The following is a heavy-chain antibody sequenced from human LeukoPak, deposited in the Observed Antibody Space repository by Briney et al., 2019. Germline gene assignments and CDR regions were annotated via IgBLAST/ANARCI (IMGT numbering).Heavy chain of an antibody. D-gene: IGHD1-14*01. Sequence: SENLSLNCTVSGGSISGNYWGWIRQPLGKGLEWIGYIFYVGSTIYNPSLKSRVTISVDTSKSQFSLQLSSVTAADTAVYYCARIITGTVALDYWGQGTLVTVSS. J-gene: IGHJ4*02. V-gene: IGHV4-59*08. CDR1: GGSISGNY. CDR3: ARIITGTVALDY. CDR2: IFYVGST.